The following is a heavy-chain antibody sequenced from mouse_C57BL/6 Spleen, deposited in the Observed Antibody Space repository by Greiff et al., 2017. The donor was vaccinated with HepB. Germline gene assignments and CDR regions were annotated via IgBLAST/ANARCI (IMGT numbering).Heavy chain of an antibody. Sequence: VQLQQSGAELVRPGTSVKVSCKASGYAFTNYLIEWVKQRPGQGLEWIGVINPGSGGTNYNEKFKGNATLTADKSSSTAYMQLSSLTSEDSAVYFCAYYSNYPFAYWGQGTLVTVSA. D-gene: IGHD2-5*01. CDR1: GYAFTNYL. CDR3: AYYSNYPFAY. CDR2: INPGSGGT. J-gene: IGHJ3*01. V-gene: IGHV1-54*01.